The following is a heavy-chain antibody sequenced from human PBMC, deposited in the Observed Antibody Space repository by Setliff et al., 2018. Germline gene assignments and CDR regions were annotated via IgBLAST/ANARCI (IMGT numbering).Heavy chain of an antibody. J-gene: IGHJ4*02. D-gene: IGHD3-22*01. V-gene: IGHV1-3*01. CDR1: GGTFSSYA. Sequence: GASVKVSCKASGGTFSSYAISWVRQAPGQGLEWMGWINAGNGNTKYSQKFQGRVTITRDTSASTAYMELSSLRSEDTAVYYCARESRYYYDNLGTLDYWGQGTLVTVSS. CDR2: INAGNGNT. CDR3: ARESRYYYDNLGTLDY.